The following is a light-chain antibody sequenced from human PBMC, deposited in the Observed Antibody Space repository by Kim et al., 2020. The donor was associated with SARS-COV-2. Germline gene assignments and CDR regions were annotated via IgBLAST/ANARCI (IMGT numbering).Light chain of an antibody. Sequence: SSELTQDPAVSVALGQTVTITCQGDSLRKYYATWYQQKARQAPVLVFYAKDKRPSGVPDRFSGSSSGNTASLTITGAQAADEADYYCMSRDSRAKVVFCGGTQVTVL. CDR2: AKD. CDR1: SLRKYY. V-gene: IGLV3-19*01. J-gene: IGLJ2*01. CDR3: MSRDSRAKVV.